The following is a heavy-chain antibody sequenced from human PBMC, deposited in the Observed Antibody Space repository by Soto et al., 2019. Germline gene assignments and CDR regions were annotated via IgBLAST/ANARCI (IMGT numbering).Heavy chain of an antibody. CDR3: ARAIMYYYDSSGSVVSYYGMDV. J-gene: IGHJ6*02. CDR2: IIPIFGTA. D-gene: IGHD3-22*01. CDR1: GGTFSSYA. Sequence: ASVKVSCKASGGTFSSYAISWVRQAPGQGLEWMGGIIPIFGTANYAQKFQGRVTITADESTSTAYMELNSLRSEDTAVYYCARAIMYYYDSSGSVVSYYGMDVWGQGTTVTVSS. V-gene: IGHV1-69*13.